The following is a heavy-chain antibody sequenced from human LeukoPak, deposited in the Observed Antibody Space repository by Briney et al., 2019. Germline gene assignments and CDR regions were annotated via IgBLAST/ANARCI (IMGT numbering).Heavy chain of an antibody. CDR1: GYTFTIYG. V-gene: IGHV1-18*01. Sequence: GAAGKVSFKASGYTFTIYGISRVRQAPGPGLEWVGWISAYNGNTNYAQKVQGRVTMTTDTSTSTAYMELRSLRSDDTAVYYCARDPHYYGMDVWGQGTTVTVSS. CDR3: ARDPHYYGMDV. J-gene: IGHJ6*02. CDR2: ISAYNGNT.